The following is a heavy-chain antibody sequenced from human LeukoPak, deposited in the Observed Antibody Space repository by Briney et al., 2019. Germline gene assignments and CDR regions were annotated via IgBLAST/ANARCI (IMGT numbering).Heavy chain of an antibody. V-gene: IGHV4-59*08. Sequence: PSETLSLTCTVSGGSISSYYWSRIRQPPGKGLEWIGYIYYSGSTNYNPSLKSRVTISVDTSKNQFSLKLSSVTAADTAVYYCARHRGSYGYLPLGVDGMDVWGQGTTVTVSS. CDR3: ARHRGSYGYLPLGVDGMDV. J-gene: IGHJ6*02. CDR2: IYYSGST. CDR1: GGSISSYY. D-gene: IGHD5-18*01.